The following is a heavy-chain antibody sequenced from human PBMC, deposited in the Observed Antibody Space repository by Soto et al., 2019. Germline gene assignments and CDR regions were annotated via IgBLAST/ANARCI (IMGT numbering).Heavy chain of an antibody. CDR1: GYTFTGYY. CDR3: ARDPPYSSSWDYYFDY. Sequence: GASVKVSCKASGYTFTGYYMHWVRQAPGQGLEWMGWINPNSGGTNYAQKFQGRVTMTRDTSISTAYMELSRLRSDDTAVYYCARDPPYSSSWDYYFDYWSQGTLVTVSS. CDR2: INPNSGGT. J-gene: IGHJ4*02. D-gene: IGHD6-13*01. V-gene: IGHV1-2*02.